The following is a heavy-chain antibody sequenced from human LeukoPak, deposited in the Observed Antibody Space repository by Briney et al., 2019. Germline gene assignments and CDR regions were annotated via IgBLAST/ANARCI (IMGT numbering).Heavy chain of an antibody. CDR2: IYNSGST. CDR1: GGSISSYY. D-gene: IGHD2-2*01. J-gene: IGHJ6*02. V-gene: IGHV4-59*08. CDR3: ARQIYQPYYYYGMDV. Sequence: PSETLSLTCTVSGGSISSYYWSWIRQPPGKGLEWIGYIYNSGSTNYNPSLKSRVTISVDTSRNRFSLRLSSVTAADTAFYYCARQIYQPYYYYGMDVWGQGTTVTVSS.